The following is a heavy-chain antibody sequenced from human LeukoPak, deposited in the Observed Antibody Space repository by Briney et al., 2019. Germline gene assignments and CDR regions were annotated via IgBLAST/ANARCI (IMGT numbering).Heavy chain of an antibody. CDR2: IKQDGSEK. CDR3: ARSPPRYCSSTSCYHGYYYYGMDV. J-gene: IGHJ6*02. CDR1: GFTFSSYW. D-gene: IGHD2-2*01. V-gene: IGHV3-7*01. Sequence: GGSLRLSCAASGFTFSSYWMSWVRQAPGKGLEWVANIKQDGSEKYYADSVKGRFTISRDNAKNSLYLQMNSLRAEDTAVYYCARSPPRYCSSTSCYHGYYYYGMDVWGQGTTVTVSS.